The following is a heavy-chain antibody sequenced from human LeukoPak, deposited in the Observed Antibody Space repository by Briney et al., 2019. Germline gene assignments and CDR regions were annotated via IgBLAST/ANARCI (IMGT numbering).Heavy chain of an antibody. Sequence: KSGGSLRLSCAASGFTLSDYYMSWIRQAPGKGLEWVSYISGTSTYTNYADSLKGRFAISRDNAQNSLFLHMNSLRAEDTAVYYCARVCGGDCYTPFDFWGQGTLVTVSS. V-gene: IGHV3-11*06. CDR3: ARVCGGDCYTPFDF. D-gene: IGHD2-21*02. J-gene: IGHJ4*02. CDR1: GFTLSDYY. CDR2: ISGTSTYT.